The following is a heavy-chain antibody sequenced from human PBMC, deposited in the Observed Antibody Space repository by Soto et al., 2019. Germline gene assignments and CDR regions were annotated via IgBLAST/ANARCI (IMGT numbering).Heavy chain of an antibody. D-gene: IGHD6-19*01. CDR1: GYTFTSCG. J-gene: IGHJ5*02. Sequence: ASVKVSCKASGYTFTSCGISWVRQAPGQGLEWMGWISAYNGNTNYAQKLHGRVTMTTDTSTSTAYMELRSLISDDTAVYYCARDPIGWYSIRSKEFFHEVNWFDPWGQGTLVTVSS. V-gene: IGHV1-18*01. CDR3: ARDPIGWYSIRSKEFFHEVNWFDP. CDR2: ISAYNGNT.